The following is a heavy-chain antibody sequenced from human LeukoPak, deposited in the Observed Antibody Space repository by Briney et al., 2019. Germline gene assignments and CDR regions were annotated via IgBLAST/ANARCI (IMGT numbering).Heavy chain of an antibody. CDR3: AELGITMIGGV. V-gene: IGHV3-74*01. CDR2: INSDGSST. D-gene: IGHD3-10*02. Sequence: GGSLRLSWAASGFTFSSYWMHWVRQAAGKGLVWVSHINSDGSSTTYADSVKGRFTISRDNAKNTLYLQMNSLRAEDTAVYYCAELGITMIGGVWGKGTTVTISS. J-gene: IGHJ6*04. CDR1: GFTFSSYW.